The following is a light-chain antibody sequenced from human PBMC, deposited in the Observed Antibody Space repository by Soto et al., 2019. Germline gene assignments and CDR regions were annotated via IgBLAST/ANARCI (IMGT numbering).Light chain of an antibody. J-gene: IGLJ2*01. CDR1: SGYSNYK. V-gene: IGLV9-49*01. Sequence: QPVLTQPPSASASLGASVTLTCTLSSGYSNYKVDWYQQRPGKGPRFVMRVGTGGIVGSKGDGIPDRFSVLGSGLNRYLTIKNIQEEDESDSLCGADPGSGSNFVVVFGGGTKLTVL. CDR3: GADPGSGSNFVVV. CDR2: VGTGGIVG.